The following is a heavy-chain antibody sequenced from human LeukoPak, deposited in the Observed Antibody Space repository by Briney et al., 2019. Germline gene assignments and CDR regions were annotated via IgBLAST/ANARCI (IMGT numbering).Heavy chain of an antibody. J-gene: IGHJ6*03. Sequence: SVKVSSKASGGTFSSYAISWVRQAPGQGLEWMGGIIPIFGTANYAQKFQGRVTITTDESTSTAYMELSSLRSEDTAVYYCARVRVQDYYYYMDVWGKGTTVTVSS. CDR2: IIPIFGTA. CDR1: GGTFSSYA. D-gene: IGHD1-1*01. CDR3: ARVRVQDYYYYMDV. V-gene: IGHV1-69*05.